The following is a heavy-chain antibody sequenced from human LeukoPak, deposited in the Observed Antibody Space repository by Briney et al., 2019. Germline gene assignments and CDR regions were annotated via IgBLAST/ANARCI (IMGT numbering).Heavy chain of an antibody. CDR1: GFTFGDYA. J-gene: IGHJ4*02. V-gene: IGHV3-49*04. CDR3: TRGGWGLLGY. Sequence: PGGSLRLSCTASGFTFGDYAMSWVRQAPGTGLERVGFIRSKAYGGTTEYAASVKGRFTISRDDSKSIAYLQMNSLKTEDTAVYYCTRGGWGLLGYWGQGTLVTVSS. D-gene: IGHD3-16*01. CDR2: IRSKAYGGTT.